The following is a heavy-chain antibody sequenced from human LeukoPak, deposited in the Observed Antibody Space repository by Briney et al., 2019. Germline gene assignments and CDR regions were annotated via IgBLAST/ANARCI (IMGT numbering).Heavy chain of an antibody. CDR2: IYYSGST. J-gene: IGHJ3*02. CDR1: GGSISSYY. D-gene: IGHD3-9*01. CDR3: ARGADYDILNAYDVFDI. V-gene: IGHV4-59*01. Sequence: SETLSLTCTVSGGSISSYYWSWIRQPPGSGLEWIGYIYYSGSTNYNPSLKGRVTISVDTSKNQFSLKLSSVTAADTAVYYCARGADYDILNAYDVFDIWGQGTMVTVSS.